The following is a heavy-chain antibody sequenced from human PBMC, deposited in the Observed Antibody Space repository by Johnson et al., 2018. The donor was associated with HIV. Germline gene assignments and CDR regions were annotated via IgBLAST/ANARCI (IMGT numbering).Heavy chain of an antibody. Sequence: VQLVESGGGLVQPGGSLRLSCAASGFNFDDYGMNWVRQAPGKGLEWVSGINGNGDRPSYADSVRGRFTISRDNSKNTLSLQMNSLRAEDTAVYYCARGRKDMEAADGLDNDGLDMWGQGTLVTVSS. CDR3: ARGRKDMEAADGLDNDGLDM. J-gene: IGHJ3*02. D-gene: IGHD2-15*01. CDR1: GFNFDDYG. V-gene: IGHV3-20*04. CDR2: INGNGDRP.